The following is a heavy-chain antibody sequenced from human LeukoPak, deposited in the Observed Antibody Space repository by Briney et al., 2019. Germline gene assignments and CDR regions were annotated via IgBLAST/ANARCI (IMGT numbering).Heavy chain of an antibody. CDR2: ISYDGSNK. V-gene: IGHV3-30*18. J-gene: IGHJ4*02. D-gene: IGHD1-20*01. CDR3: AKDLNWSMDY. CDR1: GFTFSSYG. Sequence: GGSLRLSCAASGFTFSSYGMHWVRQAPGKGLEWVAVISYDGSNKYYADSVRGRFTISRDNSKNTLYLQMNSLRAEDTAVYYCAKDLNWSMDYWGQGTLVTVSP.